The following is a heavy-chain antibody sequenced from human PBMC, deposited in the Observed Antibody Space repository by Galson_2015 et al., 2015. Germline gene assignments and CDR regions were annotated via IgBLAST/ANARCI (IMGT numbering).Heavy chain of an antibody. D-gene: IGHD3-10*01. CDR3: ARVISSGSGIPSYYYYGMDV. CDR1: GDSVSSNSAA. V-gene: IGHV6-1*01. Sequence: CAISGDSVSSNSAAWNWIRQSPSRGLEWLGRTYYRSKWYNDYAVSVKSRITINPDTSKNQFSLQLNSVTPEDTAVYYCARVISSGSGIPSYYYYGMDVWGQGTTVTVSS. CDR2: TYYRSKWYN. J-gene: IGHJ6*02.